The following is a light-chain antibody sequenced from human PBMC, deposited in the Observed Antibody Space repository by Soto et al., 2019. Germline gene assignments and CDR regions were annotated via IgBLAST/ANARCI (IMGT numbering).Light chain of an antibody. CDR1: QSVSSVY. V-gene: IGKV3-20*01. Sequence: VLTQSPGTLTLSPGERATLSCRASQSVSSVYLAWYQQKPGQAPRLLIFGPATRATGIPDRFSGSGSGTDFTLTISRLAPEDFAVYYCQQYGSSPTFGGGTKVDIK. J-gene: IGKJ4*01. CDR3: QQYGSSPT. CDR2: GPA.